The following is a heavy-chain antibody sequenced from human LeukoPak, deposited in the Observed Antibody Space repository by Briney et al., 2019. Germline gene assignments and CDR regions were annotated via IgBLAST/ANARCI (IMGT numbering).Heavy chain of an antibody. CDR1: GFTFSSYG. V-gene: IGHV3-30*03. J-gene: IGHJ6*02. D-gene: IGHD2-2*02. CDR3: ASLPAAISDYYYYYGMDV. Sequence: GGSLRLSCAASGFTFSSYGMHWVRQAPGKGLEWVAVISYDGSNKYYADSVKGRFTISRDNSKNTLYLQMNSLRAEDTAVYYCASLPAAISDYYYYYGMDVWGQGTTVTVSS. CDR2: ISYDGSNK.